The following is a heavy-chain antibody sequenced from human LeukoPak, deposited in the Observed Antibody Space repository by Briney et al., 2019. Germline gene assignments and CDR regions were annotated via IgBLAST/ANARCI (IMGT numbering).Heavy chain of an antibody. CDR2: IYTSGNT. Sequence: SETLSLTCTVSGDSISSGSYYWSWIRQPAGKGLEWIGRIYTSGNTYYNPSLKSRATISVDTSKNQFSLKQSSATAADTAMYYCAREVGGSYYGPTDHWGQGTLVTVST. V-gene: IGHV4-61*02. J-gene: IGHJ4*02. CDR1: GDSISSGSYY. CDR3: AREVGGSYYGPTDH. D-gene: IGHD3-10*01.